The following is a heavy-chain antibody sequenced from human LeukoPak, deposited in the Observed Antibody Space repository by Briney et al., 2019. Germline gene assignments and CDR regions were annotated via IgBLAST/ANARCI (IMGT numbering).Heavy chain of an antibody. V-gene: IGHV4-61*02. CDR1: GGSISSGSYY. CDR3: ARHVGFITMVRGVINNNWFDP. CDR2: IYSSGST. D-gene: IGHD3-10*01. J-gene: IGHJ5*02. Sequence: SQTLSLTCTVSGGSISSGSYYWSWIRQPAGKGLEWIGRIYSSGSTNYKYSLKSRVTISVDTAKNQFSLKPSSVTAADTAVYYCARHVGFITMVRGVINNNWFDPWGQGTLVTVSS.